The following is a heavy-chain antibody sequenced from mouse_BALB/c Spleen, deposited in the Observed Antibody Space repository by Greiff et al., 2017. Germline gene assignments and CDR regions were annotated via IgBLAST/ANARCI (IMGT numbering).Heavy chain of an antibody. CDR3: ARNYYDYRFAY. CDR2: ISYDGSN. D-gene: IGHD2-4*01. V-gene: IGHV3-6*02. Sequence: EVQLQQSGPGLVKPSQSLSLTCSVTGYSITSGYYWNWIRQFPGNKLEWMGYISYDGSNNYNPSLKNRISITRDTSKNQFFLKLNSVTTEDTATYYCARNYYDYRFAYWGQGTLVTVSA. CDR1: GYSITSGYY. J-gene: IGHJ3*01.